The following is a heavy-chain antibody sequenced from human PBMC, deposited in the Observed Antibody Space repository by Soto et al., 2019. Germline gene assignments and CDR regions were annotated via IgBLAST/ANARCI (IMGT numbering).Heavy chain of an antibody. CDR2: IIPIFGTA. J-gene: IGHJ4*02. CDR1: GGTFSSYA. D-gene: IGHD3-22*01. V-gene: IGHV1-69*12. CDR3: ARTGYYYGGSGYYLEVGDY. Sequence: QVQLVQSGAEVKKPGSSVKVSCKASGGTFSSYAISWVRQAPGQGLEWMGGIIPIFGTANYAQKFQGRVTITADESTSIAYMELSSLGCEDTAVYYCARTGYYYGGSGYYLEVGDYWGQGTLVTVSS.